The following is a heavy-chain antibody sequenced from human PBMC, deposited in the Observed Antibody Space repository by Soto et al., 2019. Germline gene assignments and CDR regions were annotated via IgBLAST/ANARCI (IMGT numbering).Heavy chain of an antibody. V-gene: IGHV4-59*01. CDR2: IYYSGST. CDR3: ARDRRFADYYYYGMDV. J-gene: IGHJ6*02. D-gene: IGHD3-16*01. CDR1: GGSISSYY. Sequence: SETLSLTCTVSGGSISSYYWSWIRQPPGKGLEWIGYIYYSGSTNYNPSLKSRVTISVDTSKNQFSLKLSSVTAADTAVYYCARDRRFADYYYYGMDVWGQGTTVTVSS.